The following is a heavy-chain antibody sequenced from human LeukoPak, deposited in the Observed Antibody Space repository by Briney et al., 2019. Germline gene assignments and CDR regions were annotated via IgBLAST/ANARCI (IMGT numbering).Heavy chain of an antibody. V-gene: IGHV1-18*01. CDR1: GYTFTSYG. CDR3: ARGGFEYCSSTSCYYPDY. CDR2: ISAYNGNT. J-gene: IGHJ4*02. Sequence: ASVKVSCKASGYTFTSYGISWVRQAPGQGLEWMGWISAYNGNTNYAQKLQGRVTMTTDTSTSTAYMELRSLRSDDTAVYYCARGGFEYCSSTSCYYPDYWGQGTLVTVSS. D-gene: IGHD2-2*01.